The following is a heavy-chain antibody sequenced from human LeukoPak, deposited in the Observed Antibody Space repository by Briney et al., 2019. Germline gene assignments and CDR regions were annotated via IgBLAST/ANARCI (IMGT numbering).Heavy chain of an antibody. CDR2: IIPIFGTA. CDR3: ARSGHYYDILTGYYYDAFAI. J-gene: IGHJ3*02. CDR1: GGTFSSYA. V-gene: IGHV1-69*01. Sequence: SVKVSCKASGGTFSSYAISWVRQAPGQGLEWMGGIIPIFGTANYAQKFQGRVTITADESTSTAYMELSSLRSEDTAVYYCARSGHYYDILTGYYYDAFAIWGQGTMVTVSS. D-gene: IGHD3-9*01.